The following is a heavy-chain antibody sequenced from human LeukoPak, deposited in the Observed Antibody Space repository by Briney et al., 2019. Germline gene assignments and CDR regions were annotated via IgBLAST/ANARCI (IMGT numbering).Heavy chain of an antibody. CDR3: ARDHCTNGVCYFDY. CDR1: GGSIGSYY. J-gene: IGHJ4*02. Sequence: SETLSLTCTVSGGSIGSYYWSWIRQPPGKGLEWIGYIYYSGSTNYNPSLKSRVTISVDTSKNQFSLKLSSVTAADTAVYYCARDHCTNGVCYFDYWGQGTLVTVSS. D-gene: IGHD2-8*01. V-gene: IGHV4-59*01. CDR2: IYYSGST.